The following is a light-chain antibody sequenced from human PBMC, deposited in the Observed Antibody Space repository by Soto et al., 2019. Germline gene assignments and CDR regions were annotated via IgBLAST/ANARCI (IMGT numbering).Light chain of an antibody. CDR3: ASHAGSSTL. Sequence: QSVLTQPPSASGSTGQSVTISCTGSSSDVGGYDYVSWFQQHPGKAPKFVIYDVTKRPSGVPDRFSGSKSGNTAYLTVSGLQAEDEADYYCASHAGSSTLFGGGTKLTVL. V-gene: IGLV2-8*01. CDR1: SSDVGGYDY. CDR2: DVT. J-gene: IGLJ3*02.